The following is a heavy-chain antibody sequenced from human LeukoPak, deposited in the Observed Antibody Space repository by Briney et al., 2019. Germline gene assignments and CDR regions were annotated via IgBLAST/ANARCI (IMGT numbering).Heavy chain of an antibody. Sequence: SKTLSLTCTVSGGSVGSANYYWTWIRQPPGKGLEWIGYIYYSGSTNYNPSLKSRVTISVDTSKNQFSLKLNSVTAADTAVYYCAGVSRRHLDYWGQGTLVTVSS. CDR3: AGVSRRHLDY. CDR1: GGSVGSANYY. CDR2: IYYSGST. J-gene: IGHJ4*02. V-gene: IGHV4-61*01.